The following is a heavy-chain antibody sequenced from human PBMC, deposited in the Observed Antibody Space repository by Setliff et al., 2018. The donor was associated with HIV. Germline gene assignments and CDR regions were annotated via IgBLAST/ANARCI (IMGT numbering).Heavy chain of an antibody. CDR3: AIDGLSYDILPGSIAYFHSGMDV. CDR2: ISGDTGDI. V-gene: IGHV1-18*01. J-gene: IGHJ6*02. D-gene: IGHD3-9*01. CDR1: GYTISAHG. Sequence: GASVKVSCKASGYTISAHGVSWVRHVPGHGLEWMGWISGDTGDIKYSQRFEGRLTMTTETSTNTAYMELRSLRSDETAVYYCAIDGLSYDILPGSIAYFHSGMDVWGQGTTVTVSS.